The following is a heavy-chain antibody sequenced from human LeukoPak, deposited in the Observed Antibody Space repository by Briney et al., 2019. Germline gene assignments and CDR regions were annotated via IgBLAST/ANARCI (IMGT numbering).Heavy chain of an antibody. Sequence: ASVKVSCKASGYTFTGYYMHWVRQAPGQGLEWMGWINPNSGGTNYAQKFQGRVTMTRDTSISTAYMELSRLRSDDTAVYFCARSGGWKYYVDYWGQGTLVTVSS. CDR2: INPNSGGT. J-gene: IGHJ4*02. CDR1: GYTFTGYY. CDR3: ARSGGWKYYVDY. V-gene: IGHV1-2*02. D-gene: IGHD6-19*01.